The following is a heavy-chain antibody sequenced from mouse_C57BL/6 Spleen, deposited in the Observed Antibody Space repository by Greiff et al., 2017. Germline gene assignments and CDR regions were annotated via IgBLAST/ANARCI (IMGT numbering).Heavy chain of an antibody. Sequence: VQLQQSGAELVMPGASVKLSCKASGYTFTSYWMHWVKQRPGQGLEWIGEIDPSDSYTNYNQKFKGKSTLTVDKSSSTAYMQLSSLTSEDSAVYYWARDEEAGDGAWVAYWGQGTLLTVSA. CDR3: ARDEEAGDGAWVAY. V-gene: IGHV1-69*01. J-gene: IGHJ3*01. CDR2: IDPSDSYT. CDR1: GYTFTSYW. D-gene: IGHD2-13*01.